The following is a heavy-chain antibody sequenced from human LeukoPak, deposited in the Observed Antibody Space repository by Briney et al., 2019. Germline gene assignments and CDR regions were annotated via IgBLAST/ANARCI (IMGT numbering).Heavy chain of an antibody. CDR3: ARDPLRYNWNLNWFDP. CDR2: INTNTGNP. Sequence: ASVKVSCKASGYTFTSYAMNWVRQAPGQGLEWMGWINTNTGNPMYAQGFTGRFVFSLDTSVSTAYLQISSLKAEDTAVYYCARDPLRYNWNLNWFDPWGQGTLVTVSS. D-gene: IGHD1-1*01. CDR1: GYTFTSYA. J-gene: IGHJ5*02. V-gene: IGHV7-4-1*02.